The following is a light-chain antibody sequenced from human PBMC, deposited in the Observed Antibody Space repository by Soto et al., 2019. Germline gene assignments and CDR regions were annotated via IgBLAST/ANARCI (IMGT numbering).Light chain of an antibody. CDR3: MQAPQSYT. Sequence: DIVLTQTPLSSPVTLGQPASISCRSSQSLVHSDGNTYCNWLQQRPGQPPRLLIYKSPKRFRGVPDRFSGSGAGTYFTRKISRVDAEDVGVYYSMQAPQSYTVGQENELEIK. J-gene: IGKJ2*01. V-gene: IGKV2-24*01. CDR1: QSLVHSDGNTY. CDR2: KSP.